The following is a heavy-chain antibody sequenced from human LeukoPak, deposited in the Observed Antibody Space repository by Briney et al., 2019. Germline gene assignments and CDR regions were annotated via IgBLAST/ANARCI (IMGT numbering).Heavy chain of an antibody. CDR3: ARGDIAADWFDP. J-gene: IGHJ5*02. CDR2: IIPIFGTA. Sequence: ASVKVSCKASGGTFSSYAISWVRQAPGQGLEWMGGIIPIFGTANYAQKFQGRVTITADESTSTAYMELSSLRSEDTPVYYCARGDIAADWFDPWGQGTLVTVSS. V-gene: IGHV1-69*13. D-gene: IGHD6-13*01. CDR1: GGTFSSYA.